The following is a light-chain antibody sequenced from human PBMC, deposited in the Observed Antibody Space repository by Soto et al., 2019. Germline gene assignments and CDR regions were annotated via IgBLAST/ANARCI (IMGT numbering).Light chain of an antibody. Sequence: QSVLTQPASVSGCPGEAITISCTGTRRDGGAYIFVSWYQQHPGKAPKLLLYEVTNRPSEVSNRLSGSMSGITAYLTISGLRDEDEADYSCSSYSRSTPRLCGTGTKVSAL. CDR3: SSYSRSTPRL. CDR1: RRDGGAYIF. V-gene: IGLV2-14*01. CDR2: EVT. J-gene: IGLJ1*01.